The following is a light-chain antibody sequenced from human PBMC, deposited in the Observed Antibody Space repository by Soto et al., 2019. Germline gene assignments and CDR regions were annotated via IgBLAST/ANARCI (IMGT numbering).Light chain of an antibody. CDR2: GVF. CDR1: QSVSSN. V-gene: IGKV3D-15*01. J-gene: IGKJ1*01. CDR3: QQGDIWPWT. Sequence: EIVMTQSPDTLSVSPGERATLSCRASQSVSSNLAWYQQKPGQAPRLLISGVFVRATGIPGRFSDSGSGTEFTLTISSLQSEDFATYYCQQGDIWPWTFGQGTKVHIK.